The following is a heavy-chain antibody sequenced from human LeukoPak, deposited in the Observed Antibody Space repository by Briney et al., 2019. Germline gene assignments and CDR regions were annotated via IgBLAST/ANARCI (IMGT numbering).Heavy chain of an antibody. Sequence: SETLSLTCAVYGGSFSGYYWSWIRQPPGKGLEWIGEINHSGSTNYNPSLKSRVTISVDTSKNQFSLKLSSVTAADTAVYYCARGSRSPAAFDYWGQGTLVTVSS. CDR3: ARGSRSPAAFDY. J-gene: IGHJ4*02. CDR1: GGSFSGYY. CDR2: INHSGST. V-gene: IGHV4-34*01. D-gene: IGHD6-13*01.